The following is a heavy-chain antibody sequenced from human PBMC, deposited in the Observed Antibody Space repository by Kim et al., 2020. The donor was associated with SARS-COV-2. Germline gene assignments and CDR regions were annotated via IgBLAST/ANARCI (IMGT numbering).Heavy chain of an antibody. D-gene: IGHD2-15*01. CDR1: GGSISSSNW. J-gene: IGHJ4*02. CDR3: ARGGRPKRVVVAATGGLDY. CDR2: IYHSGST. Sequence: SETLSLTCAVSGGSISSSNWWSWVRQPPGKGLEWIGEIYHSGSTNYNPSLKSRVTISVDKSKNQFSLKLSSVTAADTAVYYCARGGRPKRVVVAATGGLDYWGQGTLVTVSS. V-gene: IGHV4-4*02.